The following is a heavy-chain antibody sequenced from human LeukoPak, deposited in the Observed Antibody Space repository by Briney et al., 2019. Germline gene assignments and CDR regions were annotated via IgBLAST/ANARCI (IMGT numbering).Heavy chain of an antibody. CDR1: GFTFRSYV. V-gene: IGHV3-7*01. Sequence: GGSLRLSCTASGFTFRSYVFSWVRQAPGKGLEWVANIKQDGSEKYYVDSVKGRFTISRDNAKNSLYLQMNSLRAEDTAVYYCARERSITIFGVAFNWFDPWGQGTLVTVSS. D-gene: IGHD3-3*01. J-gene: IGHJ5*02. CDR2: IKQDGSEK. CDR3: ARERSITIFGVAFNWFDP.